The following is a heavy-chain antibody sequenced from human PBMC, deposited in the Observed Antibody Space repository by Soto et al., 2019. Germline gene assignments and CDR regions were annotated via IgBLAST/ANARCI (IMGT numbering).Heavy chain of an antibody. CDR3: AKVMHYYDSSGYSFEY. CDR1: GFTFSSSG. J-gene: IGHJ4*01. V-gene: IGHV3-30*18. D-gene: IGHD3-22*01. Sequence: QVQLVESGGGVVQPGRSLRLSCAASGFTFSSSGMHWVRQAPGKGLEWVAGISYDGSHKYFAGSVKGRFTISRDNSKNTLYVQMNRRRAEDTAVYYCAKVMHYYDSSGYSFEYCGHGTLVTVSS. CDR2: ISYDGSHK.